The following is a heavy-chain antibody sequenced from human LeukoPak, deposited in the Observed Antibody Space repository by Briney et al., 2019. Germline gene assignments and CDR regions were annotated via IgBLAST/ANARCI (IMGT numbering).Heavy chain of an antibody. D-gene: IGHD2-15*01. J-gene: IGHJ4*02. CDR3: VRDNPRCCGVVPANIDDY. CDR1: TFTFTNYA. CDR2: INGGGSPI. V-gene: IGHV3-48*01. Sequence: GGSLRFSCTASTFTFTNYAMNWVRQAPGKGLEWVSYINGGGSPIYYADSVRGRFTISRDNAKNSLYLQMNSLRAEDTAVYYCVRDNPRCCGVVPANIDDYWGQGTLVTVSS.